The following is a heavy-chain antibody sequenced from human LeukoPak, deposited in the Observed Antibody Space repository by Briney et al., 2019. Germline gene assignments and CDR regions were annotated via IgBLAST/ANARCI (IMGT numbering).Heavy chain of an antibody. CDR2: ISSSGSTI. V-gene: IGHV3-11*01. CDR1: GFTFSDYY. J-gene: IGHJ4*02. D-gene: IGHD3-22*01. CDR3: AKDRYYYDFYDY. Sequence: GSLRLSCAASGFTFSDYYMSWIRQAPGKGLEWVSYISSSGSTIYYADSVKGRFTISRDNAKNSLYLQMNSLRAEDTAVYYCAKDRYYYDFYDYWGQGTLVTVSS.